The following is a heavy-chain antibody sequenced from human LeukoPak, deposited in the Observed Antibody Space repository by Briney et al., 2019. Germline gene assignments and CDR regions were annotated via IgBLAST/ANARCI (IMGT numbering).Heavy chain of an antibody. V-gene: IGHV3-74*01. Sequence: GGSLRLSCAASGFTFSSYWMHGVRQAPGKGLVWVSRMKSGGRSTIYGDSVTGGFTISRDNAKNTLYMQMNSLRAEDTAVYYCARDKLWFGELLNYYYYMAVWGKATTVTVSS. CDR1: GFTFSSYW. CDR2: MKSGGRST. D-gene: IGHD3-10*01. J-gene: IGHJ6*03. CDR3: ARDKLWFGELLNYYYYMAV.